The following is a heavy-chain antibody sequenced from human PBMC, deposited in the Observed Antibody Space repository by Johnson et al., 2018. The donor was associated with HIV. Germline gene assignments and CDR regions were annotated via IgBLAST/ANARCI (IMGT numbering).Heavy chain of an antibody. J-gene: IGHJ3*02. CDR3: AREMATICPQNFCDAFDI. Sequence: QVQLMESGGGVVQPGRSLRLSCAASGFTFSSYAMQWVRQAPGKGLEWVAVISYDGSNKYYADSVKGRFTISRDNSKNTMYLQMNSLRAEDTAVYYCAREMATICPQNFCDAFDIWGQGTMVTVSS. V-gene: IGHV3-30*04. D-gene: IGHD5-24*01. CDR2: ISYDGSNK. CDR1: GFTFSSYA.